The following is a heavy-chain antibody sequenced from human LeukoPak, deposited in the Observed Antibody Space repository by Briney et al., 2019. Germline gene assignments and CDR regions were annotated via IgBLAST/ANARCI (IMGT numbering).Heavy chain of an antibody. V-gene: IGHV3-21*01. CDR1: GFTFSSYS. D-gene: IGHD3-10*01. CDR2: ISSSSSYI. Sequence: GGSLRLSCAASGFTFSSYSMNWVHQAPGKGLEWVSSISSSSSYIYYADSVKGRFTISRDNAKNSLYLQMNSLRAEDTAVYYCVRAAMVRGVIGWFDPWGQGTLVTVSS. J-gene: IGHJ5*02. CDR3: VRAAMVRGVIGWFDP.